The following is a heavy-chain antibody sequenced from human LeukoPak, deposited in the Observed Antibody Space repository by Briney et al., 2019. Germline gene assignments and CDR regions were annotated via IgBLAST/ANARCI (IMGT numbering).Heavy chain of an antibody. CDR2: IYYSGAT. D-gene: IGHD2-15*01. CDR1: GGSISSGDYY. Sequence: SETLSLTCTVSGGSISSGDYYWSWIRQPPGKGLEWIGYIYYSGATNNNPSLKSRVTISVDKSKKQFSLKLSSVTAADTAVYYCARGYCSGGNCYASYYFDYWGQGTLVTVSS. V-gene: IGHV4-30-4*01. CDR3: ARGYCSGGNCYASYYFDY. J-gene: IGHJ4*02.